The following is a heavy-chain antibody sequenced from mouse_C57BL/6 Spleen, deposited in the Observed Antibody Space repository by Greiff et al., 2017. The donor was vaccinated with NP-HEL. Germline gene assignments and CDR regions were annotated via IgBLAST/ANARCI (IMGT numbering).Heavy chain of an antibody. CDR1: GFTFSDYG. D-gene: IGHD4-1*01. J-gene: IGHJ2*01. Sequence: EVMLVESGGGLVKPGGSLKLSCAASGFTFSDYGMHWVRQAPEKGLEWVAYISSGSSTIYYADTVKGRFTISRDNAKNTLFLQMTSLRSEDTAMYYCARRWGGTRGYFDYWGQGTTLTVSS. CDR3: ARRWGGTRGYFDY. V-gene: IGHV5-17*01. CDR2: ISSGSSTI.